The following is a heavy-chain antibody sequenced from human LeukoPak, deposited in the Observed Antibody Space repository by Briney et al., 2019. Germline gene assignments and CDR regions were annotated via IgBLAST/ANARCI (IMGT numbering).Heavy chain of an antibody. J-gene: IGHJ4*02. CDR2: ISTSGDST. Sequence: GGSLRLSCAASGFTFSSQNMNWARQSPGKGLEWVAYISTSGDSTKYADSVEGRFTISRDNAENSLYLLMNSLRVEDTAVYYCVKNGWLDYWGQGILVTVSS. CDR3: VKNGWLDY. CDR1: GFTFSSQN. V-gene: IGHV3-21*06. D-gene: IGHD6-19*01.